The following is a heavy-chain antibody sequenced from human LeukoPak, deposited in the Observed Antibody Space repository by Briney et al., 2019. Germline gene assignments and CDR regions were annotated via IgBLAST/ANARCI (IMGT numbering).Heavy chain of an antibody. CDR3: ARAGVRGAMDAFDI. J-gene: IGHJ3*02. CDR2: ISYDGSNK. Sequence: PGGSLRLSCAASGFTVTDNYMNWVRQSSGKGLEWVAVISYDGSNKYYADSVKGRFTISRDNSKNTLYLQMNSLRAEDTAVYYCARAGVRGAMDAFDIWGQGTMVTVSS. V-gene: IGHV3-30-3*01. D-gene: IGHD3-10*01. CDR1: GFTVTDNY.